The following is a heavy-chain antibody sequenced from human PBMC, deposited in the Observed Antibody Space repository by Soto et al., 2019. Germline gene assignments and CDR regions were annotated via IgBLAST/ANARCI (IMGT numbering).Heavy chain of an antibody. J-gene: IGHJ4*02. CDR3: AREWSTSGDLDY. CDR1: GFTFSSHS. V-gene: IGHV3-30-3*01. D-gene: IGHD3-10*01. Sequence: QVQLVESGGGVVQAGRSMRLSCAASGFTFSSHSKQWVRQAPGKRLEWVGVISYDGSIKYYADSVKGRFTISRDNSKNTSYLQMNSLRAEDTAVFYCAREWSTSGDLDYWGEGTLVIVSS. CDR2: ISYDGSIK.